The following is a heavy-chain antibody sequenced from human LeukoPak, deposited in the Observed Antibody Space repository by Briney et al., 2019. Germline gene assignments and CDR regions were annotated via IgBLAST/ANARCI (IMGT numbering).Heavy chain of an antibody. CDR3: ARDRGIVPAATKRYNWFDP. Sequence: GASVKVSCKASGYTFTGYYMHWVRQAPGQGLEWMGWINPNSGGTNFAQKFQGRVTMTRDTSISTAYMELSRLRSDDMAVYYCARDRGIVPAATKRYNWFDPWGQGTLVTVSS. CDR2: INPNSGGT. V-gene: IGHV1-2*02. D-gene: IGHD2-2*01. CDR1: GYTFTGYY. J-gene: IGHJ5*02.